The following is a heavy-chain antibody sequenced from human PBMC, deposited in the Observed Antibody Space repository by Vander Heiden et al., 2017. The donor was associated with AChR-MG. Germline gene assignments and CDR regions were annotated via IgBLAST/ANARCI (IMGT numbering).Heavy chain of an antibody. CDR1: GFTCGGYA. J-gene: IGHJ6*02. CDR2: ISYDGSNK. Sequence: QVQRVDSGGGGVQPGRSRSLSWPASGFTCGGYAMHWVRQAPGKGLEWVAVISYDGSNKYYADSVKGRFTISRDNSKNTLYLQMNSLRAEDTAVYYCARDQVRGVIYYGMDVWGQGTTVTVSS. V-gene: IGHV3-30-3*01. D-gene: IGHD3-10*01. CDR3: ARDQVRGVIYYGMDV.